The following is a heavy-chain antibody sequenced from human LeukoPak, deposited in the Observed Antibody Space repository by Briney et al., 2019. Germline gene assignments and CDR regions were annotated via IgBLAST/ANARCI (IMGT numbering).Heavy chain of an antibody. D-gene: IGHD5-12*01. J-gene: IGHJ4*02. Sequence: PGGSLRLSCAASGFTFSNAWMSWVRQAPGKGLEWVGRIKSKTDGGTTDYAAPVKGRFTISRDDSKNTLYLQMNSLKTEDTAVYYCTTGGGYDYGALQGFDSWGQGTPVTVSS. V-gene: IGHV3-15*01. CDR2: IKSKTDGGTT. CDR3: TTGGGYDYGALQGFDS. CDR1: GFTFSNAW.